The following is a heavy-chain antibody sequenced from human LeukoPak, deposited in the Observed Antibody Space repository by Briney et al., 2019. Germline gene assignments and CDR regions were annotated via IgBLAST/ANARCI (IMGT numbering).Heavy chain of an antibody. CDR1: GFTFSSYG. J-gene: IGHJ4*02. D-gene: IGHD6-13*01. Sequence: GGSLRLSCAASGFTFSSYGMHWVRQAPGKGLEWVAFIRYDGSNKYYADSVKGRFTISRDNSKNTLYLQMNSLRAEDTAVYYCARTLYSSSWLPGGWGQGTLVTVSS. CDR2: IRYDGSNK. V-gene: IGHV3-30*02. CDR3: ARTLYSSSWLPGG.